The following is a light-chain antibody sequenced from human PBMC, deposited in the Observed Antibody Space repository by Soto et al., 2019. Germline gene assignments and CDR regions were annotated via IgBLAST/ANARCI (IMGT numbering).Light chain of an antibody. CDR3: QTWGTGTDWV. V-gene: IGLV4-69*01. Sequence: QPVLTQSPSASASLGASVKLTCTLSSGHSNYAIAWHQQQPEKGPRYLMKLKSDGSHTKGDGIPDRFSGSSSGAERYLTISSLQSEDEADYYCQTWGTGTDWVFGGGTQLTVL. CDR2: LKSDGSH. CDR1: SGHSNYA. J-gene: IGLJ3*02.